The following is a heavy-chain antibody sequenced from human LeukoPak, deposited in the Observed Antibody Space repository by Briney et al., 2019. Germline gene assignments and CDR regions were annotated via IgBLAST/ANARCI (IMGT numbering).Heavy chain of an antibody. CDR1: GSSISSSNW. J-gene: IGHJ5*02. CDR2: IYHSGST. V-gene: IGHV4-4*02. Sequence: PSGTLSLTCAVSGSSISSSNWWSWVRQPPGKGLEWIGEIYHSGSTNHNPSLKSRVTISVDMSENQFSLKLSSVTAADTAVYYCANYGAGTYRFDPWGQGTLVTVSS. CDR3: ANYGAGTYRFDP. D-gene: IGHD3-10*01.